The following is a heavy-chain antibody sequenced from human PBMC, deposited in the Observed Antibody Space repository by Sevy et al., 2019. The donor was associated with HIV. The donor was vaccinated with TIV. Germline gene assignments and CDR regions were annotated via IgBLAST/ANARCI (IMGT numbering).Heavy chain of an antibody. V-gene: IGHV4-59*01. Sequence: SETLSLTCTVSGGSISSYYLSWIRQPPGKGLEWIGYIYYSGSTNYNPSLKSRVTISVDTSKNQFSLKLSSVTAADTAVYYCARDRKYGDYYYYGMDVWGQGTTVTVSS. CDR1: GGSISSYY. CDR2: IYYSGST. J-gene: IGHJ6*02. CDR3: ARDRKYGDYYYYGMDV. D-gene: IGHD2-8*01.